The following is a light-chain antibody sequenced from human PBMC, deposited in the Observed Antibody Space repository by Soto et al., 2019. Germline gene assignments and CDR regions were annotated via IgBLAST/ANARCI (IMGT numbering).Light chain of an antibody. CDR1: ISDVGGYNS. CDR2: DVT. CDR3: SSFTSSLTYV. Sequence: QSVLTQPSSVSGAPGRTINISCTGTISDVGGYNSVSWYRQDPGKAPKLIIYDVTYRPSGVSNRFSGSKSGNTASLTISGLQSEDEADYHCSSFTSSLTYVFRTRTKVTVL. J-gene: IGLJ1*01. V-gene: IGLV2-14*01.